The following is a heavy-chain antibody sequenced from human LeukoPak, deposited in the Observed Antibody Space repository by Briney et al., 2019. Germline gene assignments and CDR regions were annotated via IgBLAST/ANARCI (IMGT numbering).Heavy chain of an antibody. V-gene: IGHV4-59*01. CDR2: IHYSGST. D-gene: IGHD6-13*01. Sequence: SETLSLTCTVSGGSISSYYWSWIRQPPGKGLEWIGYIHYSGSTNYNPSLKSRVTISVDTSKNQFSLKLSSVTAADTAVYYCARGPIWTAAAVRGNYYYMDVWGKGTTVTVSS. CDR3: ARGPIWTAAAVRGNYYYMDV. J-gene: IGHJ6*03. CDR1: GGSISSYY.